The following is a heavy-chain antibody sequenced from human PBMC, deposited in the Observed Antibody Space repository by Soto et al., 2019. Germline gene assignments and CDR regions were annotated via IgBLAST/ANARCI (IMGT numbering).Heavy chain of an antibody. Sequence: EVQLLESGGGLVQPGGSLRLSCAASGFTFSSYAMSWVRQAPGKGLEWVGRIKSKTDGGTTDYAAPVKGRFTISRDDSKNTLYLQMNSLRAEDTAVYYCAKDLIAVAGTLFDYWGQGTLVTVSS. J-gene: IGHJ4*02. CDR2: IKSKTDGGTT. CDR1: GFTFSSYA. V-gene: IGHV3-15*01. D-gene: IGHD6-19*01. CDR3: AKDLIAVAGTLFDY.